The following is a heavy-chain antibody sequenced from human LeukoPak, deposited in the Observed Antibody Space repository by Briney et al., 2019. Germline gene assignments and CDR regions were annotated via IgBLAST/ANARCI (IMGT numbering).Heavy chain of an antibody. Sequence: ASVKVSCKASGYTFTSYDINWVRQATGQGLEWMGWMNPNSGNTGYAQKFQGRVTMTRNTSISTAYMELSSLRSEDTAVYYYARVEETVTGYYYYMDVWGKGTTVTVSS. D-gene: IGHD4-17*01. V-gene: IGHV1-8*01. CDR3: ARVEETVTGYYYYMDV. CDR1: GYTFTSYD. CDR2: MNPNSGNT. J-gene: IGHJ6*03.